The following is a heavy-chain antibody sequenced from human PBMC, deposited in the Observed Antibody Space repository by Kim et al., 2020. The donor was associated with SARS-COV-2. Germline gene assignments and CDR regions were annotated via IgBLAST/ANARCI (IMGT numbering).Heavy chain of an antibody. D-gene: IGHD1-26*01. Sequence: ASVKVSCKVSGYTLTELSMHWVRQAPGKGLEWMGGFDPEDGETIYAQKFQGRVTMTEDTSTDTAYMELSSLRSEDTAVYYCATDLVGATTHWYFDLWGRGTLVTVSS. J-gene: IGHJ2*01. CDR1: GYTLTELS. CDR2: FDPEDGET. V-gene: IGHV1-24*01. CDR3: ATDLVGATTHWYFDL.